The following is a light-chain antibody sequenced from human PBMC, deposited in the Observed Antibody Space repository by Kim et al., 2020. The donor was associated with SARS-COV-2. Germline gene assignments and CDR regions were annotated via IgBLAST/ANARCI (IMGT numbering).Light chain of an antibody. CDR1: QSLVFSDGNTY. CDR2: RVS. J-gene: IGKJ2*01. Sequence: DVMMTQSPLSLPVTLGQPASISCRSSQSLVFSDGNTYLNWFHQRPGQSPRRLIHRVSNRDSGVPDRFSGSGSGTDFTLKISRVEGEDFGVYYCMQGTHWLYTFGQGTKLEI. CDR3: MQGTHWLYT. V-gene: IGKV2-30*01.